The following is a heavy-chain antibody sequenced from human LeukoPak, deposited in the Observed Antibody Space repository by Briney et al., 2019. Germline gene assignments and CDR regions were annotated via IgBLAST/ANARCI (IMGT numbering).Heavy chain of an antibody. D-gene: IGHD2-2*01. J-gene: IGHJ5*02. CDR1: GYTFTGYY. CDR2: INPNSGGT. CDR3: AREVVVVPAAPTGWFDP. V-gene: IGHV1-2*02. Sequence: ASVKVSCKASGYTFTGYYMHWVRQAPGQGLEWMGWINPNSGGTNYAQKFQGRVTMTRDTSISTAYMELSRLRSDDTAVYYCAREVVVVPAAPTGWFDPWGQGTLVTVSS.